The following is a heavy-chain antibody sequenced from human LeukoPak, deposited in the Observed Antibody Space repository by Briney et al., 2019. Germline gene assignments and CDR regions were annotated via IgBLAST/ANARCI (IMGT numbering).Heavy chain of an antibody. J-gene: IGHJ6*04. CDR2: INAYNGNT. CDR3: AREGQRRRYYYYYSGMDV. V-gene: IGHV1-18*04. Sequence: ASVKVSCKASGYTFTSYCIRWVRQAPEQGLEWMGWINAYNGNTNYAQKLQGRVTMTTDTSTSTAYMELRSRRSDDTAVYYCAREGQRRRYYYYYSGMDVWGEGTTVTVSS. CDR1: GYTFTSYC. D-gene: IGHD5-24*01.